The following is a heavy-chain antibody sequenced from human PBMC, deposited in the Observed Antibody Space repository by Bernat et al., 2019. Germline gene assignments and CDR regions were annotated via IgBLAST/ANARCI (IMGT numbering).Heavy chain of an antibody. J-gene: IGHJ6*02. CDR1: GGSFSGYY. CDR2: INHSGST. V-gene: IGHV4-34*01. D-gene: IGHD3-10*01. CDR3: ARDMVRGVYYYYGMDV. Sequence: QVQLQQWGAGLLKPSETLSLTCAVYGGSFSGYYWSWIRQPPGNGLEWIGEINHSGSTNYNPSLKSRVTISVDTSKNQFSRKLSSVTAADTAVYYCARDMVRGVYYYYGMDVWGQGTTVTVSS.